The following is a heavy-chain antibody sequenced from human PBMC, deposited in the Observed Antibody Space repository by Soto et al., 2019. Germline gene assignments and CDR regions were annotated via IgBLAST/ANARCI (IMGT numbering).Heavy chain of an antibody. CDR1: GFTFSSYE. V-gene: IGHV3-48*03. Sequence: EVQLVESGGGLVQPGGSLRLSCAASGFTFSSYEMNWVRQAPGKGLEWVSYISSSGSTIYYADSVKGRFTISRDNAKNSLYLQMNSLRAEDTAVYYCARGTIFGVVILHSRHYGMDLWGQGTTVTVSS. CDR3: ARGTIFGVVILHSRHYGMDL. D-gene: IGHD3-3*01. CDR2: ISSSGSTI. J-gene: IGHJ6*02.